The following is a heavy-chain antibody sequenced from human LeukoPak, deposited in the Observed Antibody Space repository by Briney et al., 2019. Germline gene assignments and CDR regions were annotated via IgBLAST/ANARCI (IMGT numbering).Heavy chain of an antibody. CDR2: ISGSGGST. J-gene: IGHJ3*02. V-gene: IGHV3-23*01. CDR3: AKGGYCSSTSCYGVDAFDI. D-gene: IGHD2-2*01. Sequence: GGSLRLSCAASGFTFSSYAMSWVRQAPGKGLEWVSAISGSGGSTYYADSVKGRFTISRDNSKNTLYLQMNGLRAEDTAVYYCAKGGYCSSTSCYGVDAFDIWGQGTMVTVSS. CDR1: GFTFSSYA.